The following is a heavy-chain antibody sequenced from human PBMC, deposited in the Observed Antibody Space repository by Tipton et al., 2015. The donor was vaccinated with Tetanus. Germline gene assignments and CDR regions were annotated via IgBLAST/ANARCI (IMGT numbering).Heavy chain of an antibody. CDR3: ARANNELPKKGPFDS. Sequence: TLSLTCTVSGGSVSSGSYYWAWIRQPPGKGLEYIGYILYGGSTHYSPSLKSRVTVSADPSKNQFSLKLSSVTAEDTAVYYCARANNELPKKGPFDSWGQRSLVIVSS. CDR2: ILYGGST. V-gene: IGHV4-61*01. D-gene: IGHD5-24*01. J-gene: IGHJ4*02. CDR1: GGSVSSGSYY.